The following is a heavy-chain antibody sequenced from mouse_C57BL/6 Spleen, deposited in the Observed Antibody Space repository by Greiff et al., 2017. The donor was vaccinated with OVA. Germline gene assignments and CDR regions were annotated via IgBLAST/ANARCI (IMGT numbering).Heavy chain of an antibody. D-gene: IGHD1-1*01. J-gene: IGHJ4*01. CDR3: AKIHYYYGSSYAMDY. CDR2: IYPGSGST. V-gene: IGHV1-55*01. Sequence: QVQLQQPGAELVKPGASVKMSCKASGYTFTSYWITWVKQRPGQGLEWIGDIYPGSGSTNYNEKFKSKATLTVDTSSSTAYIQLSSLTSEDSAVYYCAKIHYYYGSSYAMDYWGQGTSVTVSS. CDR1: GYTFTSYW.